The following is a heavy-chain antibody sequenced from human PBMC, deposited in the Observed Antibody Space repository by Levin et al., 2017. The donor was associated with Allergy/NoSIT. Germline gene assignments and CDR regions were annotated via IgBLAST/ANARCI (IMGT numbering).Heavy chain of an antibody. J-gene: IGHJ6*02. Sequence: PSQTLSLTCTVSGGSISSYYWSWIRQPAGKGLEWIGRIYTSGSTNYNPSLKSRVTMSVDTSKNQFSLKLSSVTAADTAVYYCAREILELGYYYYGMDVWGQGTTVTVSS. CDR2: IYTSGST. CDR1: GGSISSYY. D-gene: IGHD1-7*01. V-gene: IGHV4-4*07. CDR3: AREILELGYYYYGMDV.